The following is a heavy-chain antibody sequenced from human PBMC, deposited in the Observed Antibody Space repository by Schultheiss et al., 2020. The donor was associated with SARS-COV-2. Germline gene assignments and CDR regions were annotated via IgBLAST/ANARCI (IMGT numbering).Heavy chain of an antibody. CDR2: ISGYNGAT. Sequence: ASVKVSCKASGYTFTNHGISWVRQAPGQGLEWMGWISGYNGATSYTQKFQGWVTMTRDTSISTAYMELSSLRSEDTAVYYCARVGGGGYYYYYGMDVWGQGTTVTVSS. CDR3: ARVGGGGYYYYYGMDV. J-gene: IGHJ6*02. CDR1: GYTFTNHG. D-gene: IGHD3-16*01. V-gene: IGHV1-18*01.